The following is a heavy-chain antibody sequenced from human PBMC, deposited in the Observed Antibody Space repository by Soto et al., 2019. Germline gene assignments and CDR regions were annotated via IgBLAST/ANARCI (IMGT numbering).Heavy chain of an antibody. V-gene: IGHV5-51*01. CDR3: ASGIFRSRWYSTPLLFRY. CDR2: IYPGDSDT. D-gene: IGHD6-13*01. CDR1: GYSFTSYW. Sequence: GQSLKISCKGSGYSFTSYWIGWVRQMPGKGVEWMGIIYPGDSDTRYSPSFQGQVTISADKSISTAYLQWSSLKASDTAMYYCASGIFRSRWYSTPLLFRYWGQGTLVTVSS. J-gene: IGHJ4*02.